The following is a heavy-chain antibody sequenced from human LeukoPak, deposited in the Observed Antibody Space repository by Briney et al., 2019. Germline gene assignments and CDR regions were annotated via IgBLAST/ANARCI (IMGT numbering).Heavy chain of an antibody. V-gene: IGHV1-2*06. Sequence: ASVKVSCKAFGYTFTGYYMHWVRQAPGQGLEWMGRINPNSGGTNYAQKFQGRVTMTRDTSISTAYMELSRLRSDDTAVYYCAADLAVAGRGDVWGQGTTVTVSS. D-gene: IGHD6-19*01. J-gene: IGHJ6*02. CDR1: GYTFTGYY. CDR2: INPNSGGT. CDR3: AADLAVAGRGDV.